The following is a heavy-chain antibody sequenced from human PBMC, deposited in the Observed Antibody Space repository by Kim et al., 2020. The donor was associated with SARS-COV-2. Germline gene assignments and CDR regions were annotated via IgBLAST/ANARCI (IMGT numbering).Heavy chain of an antibody. CDR3: ARGMPASGWGQTRPPLFDY. D-gene: IGHD6-19*01. Sequence: SRVTISVDTSKNQFSLKLSSVTAADTAVYYCARGMPASGWGQTRPPLFDYWGQGTLVTVSS. J-gene: IGHJ4*02. V-gene: IGHV4-31*02.